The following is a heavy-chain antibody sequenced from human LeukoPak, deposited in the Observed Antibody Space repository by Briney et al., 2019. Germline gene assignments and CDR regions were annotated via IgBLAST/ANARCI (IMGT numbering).Heavy chain of an antibody. CDR1: GGSISSYY. CDR2: IYHSGST. Sequence: PSETLSLTCTVSGGSISSYYWSWIRQPPGKGLEWIGYIYHSGSTYYNPSLKSRVTISVDRSKNQFSLKLSSVTAADTAVYYCARSFSDFWSHFDYWGQGTLVTVSS. V-gene: IGHV4-59*04. D-gene: IGHD3-3*01. J-gene: IGHJ4*02. CDR3: ARSFSDFWSHFDY.